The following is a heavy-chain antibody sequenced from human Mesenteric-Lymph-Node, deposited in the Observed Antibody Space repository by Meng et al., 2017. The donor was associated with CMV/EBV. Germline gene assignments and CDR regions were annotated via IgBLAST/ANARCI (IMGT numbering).Heavy chain of an antibody. D-gene: IGHD5-24*01. J-gene: IGHJ4*02. Sequence: SETLSLTCAVYGGSFSGYYWSWIRQPPGKGLEWIGEINHSGSTNYNPSLKSRVTISVDTSKNQFSLKLSSVTAADTAVYYCAGLIVEMATLKGYYFDYWGQGRLVTVSS. CDR3: AGLIVEMATLKGYYFDY. CDR1: GGSFSGYY. CDR2: INHSGST. V-gene: IGHV4-34*01.